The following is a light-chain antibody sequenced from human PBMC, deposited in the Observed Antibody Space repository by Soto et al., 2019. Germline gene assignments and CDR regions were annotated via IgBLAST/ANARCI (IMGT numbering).Light chain of an antibody. CDR1: SSDVGGYKY. V-gene: IGLV2-11*01. Sequence: QSALTQPPSASGSPGQSVTISCTGTSSDVGGYKYVSWYQQYPGKAPKLLIYHVVQRPSGVPDRFSGSKSGTTASLIISGLQAEDEADYFCCSYADGQTLAFGGGTKLTVL. J-gene: IGLJ2*01. CDR2: HVV. CDR3: CSYADGQTLA.